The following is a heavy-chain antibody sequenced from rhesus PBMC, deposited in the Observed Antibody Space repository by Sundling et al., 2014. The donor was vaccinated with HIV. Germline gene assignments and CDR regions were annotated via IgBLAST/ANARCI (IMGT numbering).Heavy chain of an antibody. D-gene: IGHD3-28*01. J-gene: IGHJ6*01. CDR3: AMGRENYYYDSGYSFGGLDS. V-gene: IGHV4-80*01. CDR2: INGYSGST. Sequence: QVQLQESGPGLVKPSETLSLTCTVSGASISNYWWSWVRQPPGKGLECIGEINGYSGSTSKNPSLKSRVTISRDTSKNQLSLRLRSVTGADTAIYYCAMGRENYYYDSGYSFGGLDSWGQGVVVTVSS. CDR1: GASISNYW.